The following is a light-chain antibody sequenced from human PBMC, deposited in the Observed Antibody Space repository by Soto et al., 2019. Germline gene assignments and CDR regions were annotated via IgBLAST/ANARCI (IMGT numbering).Light chain of an antibody. Sequence: QSVLTQPPSVSGAPGQRVTISCTGSSSNIGAGYDVHWYQQLPGTAPKLLIYGNSNRPSGVPDRFSGSKSGTSASLAITGLQAEDDADYYCHSDDSSLSGWKVFGGGTKLTGL. CDR3: HSDDSSLSGWKV. CDR1: SSNIGAGYD. J-gene: IGLJ2*01. V-gene: IGLV1-40*01. CDR2: GNS.